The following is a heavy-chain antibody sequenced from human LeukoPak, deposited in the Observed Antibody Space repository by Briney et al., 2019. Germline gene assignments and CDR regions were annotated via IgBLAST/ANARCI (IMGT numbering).Heavy chain of an antibody. D-gene: IGHD4-17*01. V-gene: IGHV3-21*01. J-gene: IGHJ4*02. Sequence: GGSLRLSCAASGFTFDTYTMNWVRQAPGKGLEWVSSITSNTKYIFYACSVKGRFTISRDNAKNSLYLQMNSLRAEDTAVYYCARRMTTVTGPLDYWGQGTLVTVSS. CDR3: ARRMTTVTGPLDY. CDR2: ITSNTKYI. CDR1: GFTFDTYT.